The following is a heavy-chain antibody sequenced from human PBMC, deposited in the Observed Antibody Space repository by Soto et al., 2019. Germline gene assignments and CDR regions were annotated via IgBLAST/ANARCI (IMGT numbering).Heavy chain of an antibody. D-gene: IGHD6-19*01. CDR1: RYTFSTYA. J-gene: IGHJ4*02. Sequence: ASVKVSFKASRYTFSTYAIHWVRQAPGQRLEWMGWINAGNGNTKYSQKFQGRVTITRDTSASTAYMELSSLRSEDTAVYYCARDGAVAGGINFDYWGQGTLVTVSS. CDR3: ARDGAVAGGINFDY. CDR2: INAGNGNT. V-gene: IGHV1-3*01.